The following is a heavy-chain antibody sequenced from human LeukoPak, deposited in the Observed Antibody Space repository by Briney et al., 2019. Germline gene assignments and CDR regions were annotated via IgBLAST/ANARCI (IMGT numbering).Heavy chain of an antibody. D-gene: IGHD2-15*01. CDR3: AKDRGMFLVGYLDY. CDR1: GFTFSSYA. J-gene: IGHJ4*02. Sequence: GGTLRLSCAASGFTFSSYAMSWVRQAPGKGLEWVSAISGSGGTTYYADSVKGRFTISRDNSKNTLYLQMNSLRAEDTAVYYCAKDRGMFLVGYLDYWGQGTLVTVSS. V-gene: IGHV3-23*01. CDR2: ISGSGGTT.